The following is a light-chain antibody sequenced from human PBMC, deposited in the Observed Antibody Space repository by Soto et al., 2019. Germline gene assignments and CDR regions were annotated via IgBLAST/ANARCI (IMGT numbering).Light chain of an antibody. V-gene: IGKV4-1*01. CDR1: QSVLYSSNNKNY. J-gene: IGKJ4*01. CDR3: QQYYSTPFT. Sequence: DIVMTQSPDSLAVSLGERATINCKSSQSVLYSSNNKNYLAWYQHKPGQPPKLLIYWASTRASGVPDRFSGSWSGTDFTLTISSLQAEDVAVYYCQQYYSTPFTFGGGTKVEIK. CDR2: WAS.